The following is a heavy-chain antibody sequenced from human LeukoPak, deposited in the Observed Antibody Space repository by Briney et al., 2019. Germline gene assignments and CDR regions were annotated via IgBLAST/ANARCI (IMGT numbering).Heavy chain of an antibody. Sequence: ASVKVSCKASEYTFTDYYMHWVREAPGQGLEWMGWTNLNSGAANSAQRFQGRVTMTRDTSITTAYMELRSLRSDDTAVYYCARNHYYDILTGYVTYGMDVWGQGTTVTVSS. CDR3: ARNHYYDILTGYVTYGMDV. CDR2: TNLNSGAA. J-gene: IGHJ6*02. D-gene: IGHD3-9*01. CDR1: EYTFTDYY. V-gene: IGHV1-2*02.